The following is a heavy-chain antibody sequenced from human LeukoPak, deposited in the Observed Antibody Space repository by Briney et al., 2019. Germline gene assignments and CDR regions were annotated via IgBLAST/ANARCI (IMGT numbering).Heavy chain of an antibody. J-gene: IGHJ4*02. Sequence: ESGPTLVNPTQTLTLTCTFSGFSLSTSGMCVSWIRQPPGKALEWLARIDWDGDKYYNTSLKTRLTISKDTSKNQVVLTMTNMDPMDTATYYCARIRGSRYYFDYWGQGTLVTVSS. D-gene: IGHD6-13*01. CDR2: IDWDGDK. V-gene: IGHV2-70*11. CDR3: ARIRGSRYYFDY. CDR1: GFSLSTSGMC.